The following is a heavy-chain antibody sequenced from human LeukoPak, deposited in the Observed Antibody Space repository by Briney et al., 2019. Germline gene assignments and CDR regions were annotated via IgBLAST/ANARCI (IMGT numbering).Heavy chain of an antibody. V-gene: IGHV3-30*02. Sequence: GGSLRLSCAASGFTFSSYGMHWVRQAPGKGLEWVAFIRYDGSNKYYADSVKGRFTISRDNSKNTLYLQMNSLRAEDTAVYYCAKDQKGQYYDILTGPFDYWGQGTLVTVSS. J-gene: IGHJ4*02. CDR2: IRYDGSNK. CDR1: GFTFSSYG. CDR3: AKDQKGQYYDILTGPFDY. D-gene: IGHD3-9*01.